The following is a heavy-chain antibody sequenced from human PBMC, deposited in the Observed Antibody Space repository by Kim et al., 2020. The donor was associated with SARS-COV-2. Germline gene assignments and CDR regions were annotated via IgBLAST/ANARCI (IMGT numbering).Heavy chain of an antibody. CDR3: ARVRGVTVLLGFYYYGMDV. CDR2: INYSGST. Sequence: SETLSLTCAVYGGSFSGYYWSWIRQPPGKGLEWIGEINYSGSTNYNPSLKSRVTISVDTSKNQFSLKLSSVTAADTAVYYCARVRGVTVLLGFYYYGMDVGGRGTAVTV. D-gene: IGHD3-10*01. V-gene: IGHV4-34*01. J-gene: IGHJ6*01. CDR1: GGSFSGYY.